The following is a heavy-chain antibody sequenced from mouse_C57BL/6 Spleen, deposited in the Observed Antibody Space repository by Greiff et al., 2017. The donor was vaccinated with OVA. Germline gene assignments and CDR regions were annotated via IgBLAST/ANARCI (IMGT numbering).Heavy chain of an antibody. CDR3: AITYYSNSWFAY. CDR2: IWSGGST. CDR1: GFSLTSYG. J-gene: IGHJ3*01. V-gene: IGHV2-2*01. D-gene: IGHD2-5*01. Sequence: VKLMESGPGLVQPSQSLSITCTVSGFSLTSYGVHWVRQSPGKGLEWLGVIWSGGSTDYNAAFISRLSISKDNSKSQVFFKMNSLQADDTAIYYCAITYYSNSWFAYWGQGTLVTVSA.